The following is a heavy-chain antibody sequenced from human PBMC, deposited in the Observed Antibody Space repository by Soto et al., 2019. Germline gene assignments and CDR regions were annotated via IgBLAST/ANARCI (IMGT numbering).Heavy chain of an antibody. CDR2: IYYSGST. J-gene: IGHJ5*02. CDR1: GGSIRSGDYY. Sequence: SETLSLTCTVSGGSIRSGDYYWSWIRQPPGKGLEWIGYIYYSGSTYYNPSLKSRVTISVDTSKNQFSLKLSSVTAADTAVYYCARVHCLEWLLLYWYDPWGQGTLVTVSS. V-gene: IGHV4-30-4*01. D-gene: IGHD3-3*01. CDR3: ARVHCLEWLLLYWYDP.